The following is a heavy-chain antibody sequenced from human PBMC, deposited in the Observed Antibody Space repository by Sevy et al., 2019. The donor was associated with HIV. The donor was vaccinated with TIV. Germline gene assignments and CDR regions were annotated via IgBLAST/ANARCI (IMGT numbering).Heavy chain of an antibody. Sequence: GGSLRLSCAASGFTFSSYAMHWVRQAPGKGLEWVAVISYDGNNEYYPDSVKGRFTISRDNSKNTLYMQMNSLRPEDTAVYYCVRDRGWYYYASGSPVKYYRMDVWGQGTTVTVSS. V-gene: IGHV3-30-3*01. CDR3: VRDRGWYYYASGSPVKYYRMDV. J-gene: IGHJ6*02. CDR1: GFTFSSYA. CDR2: ISYDGNNE. D-gene: IGHD3-10*01.